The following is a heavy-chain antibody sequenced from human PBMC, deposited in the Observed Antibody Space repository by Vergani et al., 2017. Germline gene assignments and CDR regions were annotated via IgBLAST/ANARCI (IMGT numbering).Heavy chain of an antibody. D-gene: IGHD2-2*01. V-gene: IGHV3-33*08. CDR3: ARGFVVVPAAEYYFDY. J-gene: IGHJ4*02. CDR2: IWSDGSNK. Sequence: QVQLVESGGGVVQPGRSLRLSCAASGFTFSSYAMHWVRQAPGKGLEWVAVIWSDGSNKYYADSVKGRFTISRDNSKNTLYLQMNSLRAEDTGVYYCARGFVVVPAAEYYFDYWGQGTLVTVSS. CDR1: GFTFSSYA.